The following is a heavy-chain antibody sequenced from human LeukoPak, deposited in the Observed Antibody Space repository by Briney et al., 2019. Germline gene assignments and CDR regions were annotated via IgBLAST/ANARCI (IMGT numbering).Heavy chain of an antibody. D-gene: IGHD3-9*01. J-gene: IGHJ5*02. Sequence: GGSLRLSCTVSGFTVSSNSMSWVRQAPGKGLEWVSFIYSDNTHYSDSVKGRFTISRDNSKNTLYLQMNSLRAEDTAVYYCARGPQKYYDVLTGHYDIWFDPWGQGTLVTVSS. CDR1: GFTVSSNS. CDR2: IYSDNT. V-gene: IGHV3-53*01. CDR3: ARGPQKYYDVLTGHYDIWFDP.